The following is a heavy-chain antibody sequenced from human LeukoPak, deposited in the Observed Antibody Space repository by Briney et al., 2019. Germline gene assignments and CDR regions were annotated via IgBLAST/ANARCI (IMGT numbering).Heavy chain of an antibody. Sequence: GASVKVSCKASGGTFSSYANSWVRQAPGQGLEWMGGIIPIFGTANYAQKFQGRVTITADESTSTAYMELSSLRSEDTAVYYCARDLELAAAGDQHWGQGTLVTVSS. V-gene: IGHV1-69*13. CDR1: GGTFSSYA. J-gene: IGHJ1*01. D-gene: IGHD6-13*01. CDR3: ARDLELAAAGDQH. CDR2: IIPIFGTA.